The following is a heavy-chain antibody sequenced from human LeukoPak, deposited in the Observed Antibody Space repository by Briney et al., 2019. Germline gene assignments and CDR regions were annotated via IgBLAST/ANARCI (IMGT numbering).Heavy chain of an antibody. CDR2: ISAYNGNT. V-gene: IGHV1-18*01. D-gene: IGHD3-22*01. Sequence: ASVKVSCKASGYTFASYGISWVRQAPGQGLEWMGWISAYNGNTNYAQKLQGRVTMTTDTSTSTAYMELRSLRSDDTAVYYCARVYYDSSGNAFDIWGQGTMVTVSS. CDR3: ARVYYDSSGNAFDI. J-gene: IGHJ3*02. CDR1: GYTFASYG.